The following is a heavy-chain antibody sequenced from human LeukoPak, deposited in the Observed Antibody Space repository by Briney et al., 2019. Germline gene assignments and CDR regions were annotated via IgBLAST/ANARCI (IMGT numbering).Heavy chain of an antibody. Sequence: ASVKVSCKASGYTFTGYYMHWVRQAPGQGLEWTGWINPNSGGTNYAQKFQGRVTMTRDTSISTAYMELSRLRSDDTAVYYCARDVATITRLECPFDYWGQGTLVTVSS. V-gene: IGHV1-2*02. D-gene: IGHD5-12*01. CDR2: INPNSGGT. CDR1: GYTFTGYY. CDR3: ARDVATITRLECPFDY. J-gene: IGHJ4*02.